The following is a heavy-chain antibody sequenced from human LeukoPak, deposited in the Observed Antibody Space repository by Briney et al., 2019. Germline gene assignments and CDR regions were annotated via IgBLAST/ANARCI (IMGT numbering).Heavy chain of an antibody. CDR2: ISSSSSYI. CDR1: GFTFSSYS. CDR3: ARDQWATVTTSNYYYYGMDV. J-gene: IGHJ6*02. Sequence: GGSLRLSCAASGFTFSSYSMNWVRQAPGKGLEWVSSISSSSSYIYYADSVKGRFTISRDNAKNSLYLQMNSLRAEDTAVYYCARDQWATVTTSNYYYYGMDVWGQGTTVTVSS. D-gene: IGHD4-17*01. V-gene: IGHV3-21*01.